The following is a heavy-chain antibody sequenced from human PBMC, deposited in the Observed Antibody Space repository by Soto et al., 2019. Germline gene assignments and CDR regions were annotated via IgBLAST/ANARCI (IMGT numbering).Heavy chain of an antibody. V-gene: IGHV3-13*05. CDR3: ARAYSGRLPRRADYYYAMDV. D-gene: IGHD2-15*01. CDR1: GFTLSAYD. J-gene: IGHJ6*02. CDR2: LGAADDP. Sequence: GGSLRVSCAASGFTLSAYDMHWVRQAEGKGLEWVSALGAADDPYYLVSVKGRFTISRENAKNSLYLQMNNLRAGDTAVYYCARAYSGRLPRRADYYYAMDVWGQGTNVTLSS.